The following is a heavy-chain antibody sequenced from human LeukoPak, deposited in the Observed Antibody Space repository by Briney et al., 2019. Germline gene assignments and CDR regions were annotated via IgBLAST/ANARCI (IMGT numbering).Heavy chain of an antibody. CDR2: ISYDGSNK. CDR3: ARDRVGATGF. V-gene: IGHV3-30-3*01. Sequence: GSLRLSCAASGFTFSSYAMHWVRQAPGKGLEWVAVISYDGSNKYYADSVKGRFTISRDNSKNTLYLQMNSLRAEDTAVYYCARDRVGATGFWGQGTLVTVSS. CDR1: GFTFSSYA. J-gene: IGHJ4*02. D-gene: IGHD1-26*01.